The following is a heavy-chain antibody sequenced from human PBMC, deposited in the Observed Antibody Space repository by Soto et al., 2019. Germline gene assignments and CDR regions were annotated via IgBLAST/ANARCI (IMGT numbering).Heavy chain of an antibody. J-gene: IGHJ6*02. CDR2: ISGSGGST. D-gene: IGHD2-15*01. Sequence: GGSLRLSCAASGFTFSSYAMSWVRQAPGKGLEWVSAISGSGGSTYYADSVKGRFTISRDNSKNTLYLQMNSLRAEDTAVYYGHMEGLVYSPPPDPNYYYYYGMDVWGQGTTVTVSS. CDR3: HMEGLVYSPPPDPNYYYYYGMDV. V-gene: IGHV3-23*01. CDR1: GFTFSSYA.